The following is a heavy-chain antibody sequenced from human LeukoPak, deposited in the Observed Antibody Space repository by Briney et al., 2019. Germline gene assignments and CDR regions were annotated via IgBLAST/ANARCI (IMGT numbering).Heavy chain of an antibody. J-gene: IGHJ5*02. CDR3: ARSVGATTDWFDP. CDR2: IWFDASNK. Sequence: PGGSLRLSCAASGFTFSSYGMCWVRQAPGKGLEWVAVIWFDASNKYYADPVKGRFTISRDNSKNTLYLEMNSLRGEDTAVYYCARSVGATTDWFDPWGQGTQVIVSS. CDR1: GFTFSSYG. D-gene: IGHD1-26*01. V-gene: IGHV3-33*01.